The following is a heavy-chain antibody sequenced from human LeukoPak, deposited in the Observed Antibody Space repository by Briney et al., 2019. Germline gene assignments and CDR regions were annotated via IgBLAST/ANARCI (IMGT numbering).Heavy chain of an antibody. CDR2: ISSSSSTI. Sequence: GGSLRLSCAASGFTFSSYSMKWVRQAPGKGLEWVSYISSSSSTIYYADSVKGRFTISRDNAKNSLYLQMNSLRAEDTAVYYCARAGEVPAAIRDAFDIWGQGTMVTVSS. J-gene: IGHJ3*02. V-gene: IGHV3-48*01. CDR1: GFTFSSYS. D-gene: IGHD2-2*01. CDR3: ARAGEVPAAIRDAFDI.